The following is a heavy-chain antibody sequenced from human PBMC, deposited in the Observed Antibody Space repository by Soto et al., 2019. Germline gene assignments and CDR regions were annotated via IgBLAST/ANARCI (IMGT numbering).Heavy chain of an antibody. CDR3: ARETRYFDWSFPHY. V-gene: IGHV3-21*01. CDR2: ISSSSSYI. CDR1: GFTFSSYS. Sequence: GGSLRLSCXASGFTFSSYSMNWVRQAPGKGLEWVSSISSSSSYIYYADSVKGRFTISRDNAKNSLYLQMNSLRAEDTAVYYCARETRYFDWSFPHYWGQGTLVTVSS. J-gene: IGHJ4*02. D-gene: IGHD3-9*01.